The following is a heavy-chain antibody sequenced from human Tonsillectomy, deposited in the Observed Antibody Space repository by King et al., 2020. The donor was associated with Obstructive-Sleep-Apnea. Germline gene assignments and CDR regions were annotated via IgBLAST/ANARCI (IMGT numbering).Heavy chain of an antibody. Sequence: VQLQESGPGLVKPSETLSLTCTVSGGSISSYHWSWIRQPPGKGLEWIGYIYYSGSTNYNPSLKSRVTISVDTSKNQFSLKLSSVTAADTAVYYCARANPFYGSGRYDQYYFDYWGQGTLVTVSS. CDR3: ARANPFYGSGRYDQYYFDY. CDR2: IYYSGST. CDR1: GGSISSYH. J-gene: IGHJ4*02. D-gene: IGHD3-10*01. V-gene: IGHV4-59*01.